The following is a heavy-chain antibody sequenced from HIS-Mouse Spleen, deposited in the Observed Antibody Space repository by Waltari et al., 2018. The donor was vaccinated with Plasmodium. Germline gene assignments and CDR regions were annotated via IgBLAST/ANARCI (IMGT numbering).Heavy chain of an antibody. V-gene: IGHV4-34*01. J-gene: IGHJ4*02. CDR3: SRGPGYSSGWYYFDY. CDR1: GGSFSGYY. CDR2: IKHSGST. D-gene: IGHD6-19*01. Sequence: QVQLQQWGAGLLKPSETLSLTCAVYGGSFSGYYWSWIRQPPGKGRDWIGEIKHSGSTNYNPSLKSRVTISVDTSKNQFSLKLSSVTAADTAVYYCSRGPGYSSGWYYFDYWGQGTLVTVSS.